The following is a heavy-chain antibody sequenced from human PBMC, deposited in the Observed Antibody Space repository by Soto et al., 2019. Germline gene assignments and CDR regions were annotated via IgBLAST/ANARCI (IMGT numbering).Heavy chain of an antibody. V-gene: IGHV1-18*04. CDR2: IGSDNGKP. J-gene: IGHJ5*02. Sequence: QVDLVQSGAEVKQPGASVKVSCKASGYSFTNYGIAWVRQAPGQRLEWMGWIGSDNGKPNYSENVQGRVTMTTVISTSTAYWELRNLRSADTAVDYCASALLELSPWGQGTLVIVSS. CDR1: GYSFTNYG. CDR3: ASALLELSP. D-gene: IGHD1-7*01.